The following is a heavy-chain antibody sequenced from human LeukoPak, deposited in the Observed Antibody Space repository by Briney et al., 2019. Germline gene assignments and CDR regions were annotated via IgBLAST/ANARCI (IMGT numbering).Heavy chain of an antibody. V-gene: IGHV3-7*03. CDR3: ARNQQLGGHSYYYYGMDV. J-gene: IGHJ6*02. CDR1: GFTFSGFW. Sequence: GGSLRLSCAVSGFTFSGFWMSWSRQAPGKGLEWVASINSDGSEGYYADVVKGRFTISRDNSKNTLYLQMNSLRADDTAIYYCARNQQLGGHSYYYYGMDVWGQGTTVTVSS. CDR2: INSDGSEG. D-gene: IGHD3-16*01.